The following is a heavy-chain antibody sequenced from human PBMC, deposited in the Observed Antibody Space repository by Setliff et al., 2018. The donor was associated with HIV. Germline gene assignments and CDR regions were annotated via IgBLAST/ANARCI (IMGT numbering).Heavy chain of an antibody. J-gene: IGHJ6*03. CDR2: FYSGGST. V-gene: IGHV3-53*01. Sequence: PGGSLRLSCAASGLAVGANYMSWVRQAPGKGLECVSIFYSGGSTYYSDSVKGRFTISRDKSKNSLYLQMNSLRAEDTAVYYCARGEAPFDWNTYYYYYYMDVWGKGTAVTVSS. CDR3: ARGEAPFDWNTYYYYYYMDV. D-gene: IGHD3-9*01. CDR1: GLAVGANY.